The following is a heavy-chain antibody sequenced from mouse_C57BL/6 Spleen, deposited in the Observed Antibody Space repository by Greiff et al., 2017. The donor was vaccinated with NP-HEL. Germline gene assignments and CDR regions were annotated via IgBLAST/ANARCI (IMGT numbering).Heavy chain of an antibody. J-gene: IGHJ2*01. CDR2: INPSNGGT. D-gene: IGHD4-1*01. CDR3: ARGWDVWDY. V-gene: IGHV1-53*01. CDR1: GYTFTSYW. Sequence: QVQLKQPGTELVKPGASGYTFTSYWMHWVKQRPGQGLEWIGNINPSNGGTNYNEKFKSKATLTVDKSSSTAYMQLSSLTSEDSAVYYCARGWDVWDYWGQGTTLTVSS.